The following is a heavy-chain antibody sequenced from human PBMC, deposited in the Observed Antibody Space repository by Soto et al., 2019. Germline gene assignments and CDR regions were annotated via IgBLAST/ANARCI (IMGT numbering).Heavy chain of an antibody. CDR2: TNSNSGGT. D-gene: IGHD1-26*01. CDR1: GHIFTDFF. V-gene: IGHV1-2*02. CDR3: ARGKEVSGYWFFDL. J-gene: IGHJ2*01. Sequence: QAQLVQSGAEVKQPGASVKVSCKASGHIFTDFFMHWVRQAPGQGLGWMGWTNSNSGGTKYAQKFQGRVTMTRDTSISTAYMDLSRLTSDDTAVYYCARGKEVSGYWFFDLWGRGTLVTVSS.